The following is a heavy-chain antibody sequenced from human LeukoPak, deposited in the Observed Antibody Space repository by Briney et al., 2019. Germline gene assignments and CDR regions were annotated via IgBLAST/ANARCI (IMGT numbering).Heavy chain of an antibody. Sequence: SETLSLTCTVSGGSISSSSYYWGWIRQPPGKGLEWIGSIYYSGSTYYNPSLKSRVTISVDTSKNQFSLKLSSVTAADTAVYYCARVVHYDSSGYYFLDPNAFDIWGQGTMVTVSS. CDR1: GGSISSSSYY. CDR3: ARVVHYDSSGYYFLDPNAFDI. V-gene: IGHV4-39*07. J-gene: IGHJ3*02. D-gene: IGHD3-22*01. CDR2: IYYSGST.